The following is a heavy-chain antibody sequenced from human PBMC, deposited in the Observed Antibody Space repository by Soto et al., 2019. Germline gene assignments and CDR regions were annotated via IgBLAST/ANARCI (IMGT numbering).Heavy chain of an antibody. V-gene: IGHV3-30-3*01. CDR1: GFSFTSYT. Sequence: GGSLRLSCAASGFSFTSYTMSWVRQAPGKGLEWVAVISYDGSNKYYADSVKGRFTVSRDNSKNTLYLQMNSLRAEDTAVYYCARDKEVRFLEWLSNYYYYGMDVWGQGTTVTVSS. CDR3: ARDKEVRFLEWLSNYYYYGMDV. J-gene: IGHJ6*02. CDR2: ISYDGSNK. D-gene: IGHD3-3*01.